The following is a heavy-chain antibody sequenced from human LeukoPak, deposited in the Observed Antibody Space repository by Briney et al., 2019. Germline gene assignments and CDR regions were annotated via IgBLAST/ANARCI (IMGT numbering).Heavy chain of an antibody. V-gene: IGHV4-4*02. J-gene: IGHJ4*02. CDR1: GGSISSSNW. CDR2: IYHSGST. CDR3: AREIPRYYYDSSGPNDY. D-gene: IGHD3-22*01. Sequence: SGTLSLTCTVSGGSISSSNWWSWVRQPPGKGLEWIGEIYHSGSTNYNPSLKRRVTISVDKSKNQFSLKLSSVTAADTAVYYCAREIPRYYYDSSGPNDYWGQGTLVTVSS.